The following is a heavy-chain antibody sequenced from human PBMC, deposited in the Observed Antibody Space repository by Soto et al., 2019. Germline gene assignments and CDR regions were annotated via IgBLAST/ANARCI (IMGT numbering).Heavy chain of an antibody. CDR2: IWYDGSNK. CDR3: ARELGRGWYEVGFDY. V-gene: IGHV3-33*01. J-gene: IGHJ4*02. CDR1: GFTFSSYG. D-gene: IGHD6-19*01. Sequence: GGSLRLSCAASGFTFSSYGMHWVRQAPGKGLEWVAVIWYDGSNKYYADSVKGRFTISRDNSKNTLYLQMNSLRAEDTAVYYCARELGRGWYEVGFDYWGQGTLVTVSS.